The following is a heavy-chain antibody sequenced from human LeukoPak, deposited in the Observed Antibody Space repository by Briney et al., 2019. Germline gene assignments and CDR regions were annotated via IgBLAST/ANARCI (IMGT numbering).Heavy chain of an antibody. J-gene: IGHJ5*02. CDR2: INPNSGGT. CDR1: GYTFTGYY. V-gene: IGHV1-2*02. Sequence: GASVKVSCKASGYTFTGYYMHWVRQAPGQGLEWMGWINPNSGGTNYAQKFQGRVTMTRDTSISTAYMELSRLRSDDTAVYYCAREGVLPWFGEPNNWFDPWGQGTLVTVSS. D-gene: IGHD3-10*01. CDR3: AREGVLPWFGEPNNWFDP.